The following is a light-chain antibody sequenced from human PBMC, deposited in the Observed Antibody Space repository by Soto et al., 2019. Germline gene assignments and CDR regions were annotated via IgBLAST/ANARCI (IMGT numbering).Light chain of an antibody. Sequence: DIQLTQSPSFLSASVGDRVTITCRASQGISSYLAWYQQKPGKAPKLLIYAASTLQSGVPSRFRGSGSGTEFTLTISSLQPEDFATYYCQQLNSYPITFGQGTRLAIK. CDR2: AAS. CDR3: QQLNSYPIT. J-gene: IGKJ5*01. V-gene: IGKV1-9*01. CDR1: QGISSY.